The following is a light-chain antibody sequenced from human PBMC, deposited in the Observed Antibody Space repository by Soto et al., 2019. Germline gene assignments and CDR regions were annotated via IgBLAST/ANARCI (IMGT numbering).Light chain of an antibody. CDR1: SSDVGGYNY. J-gene: IGLJ1*01. Sequence: QSALTQPPSLSGSPGQSVTISCTGTSSDVGGYNYVSWYQQHPGKAPKLMIYDVSKRPSGVPDRFSGSKSGNTASLTISVLQAEDEADYYFCAYAGSYTYVFGTGTKVTVL. CDR3: CAYAGSYTYV. CDR2: DVS. V-gene: IGLV2-11*01.